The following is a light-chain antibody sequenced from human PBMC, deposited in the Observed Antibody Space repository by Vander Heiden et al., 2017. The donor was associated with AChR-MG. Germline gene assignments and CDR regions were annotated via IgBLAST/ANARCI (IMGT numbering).Light chain of an antibody. Sequence: DIQMTQSPSSLSASVGDRVTIACRASQSISSYLNWYQQKPGKAPKLLIYPASSLQSGVPSRFSGSGSGTDFTLTISSLQPEDFATYYCQQSYSTPLTFGGGTKVEIK. V-gene: IGKV1-39*01. CDR3: QQSYSTPLT. CDR2: PAS. CDR1: QSISSY. J-gene: IGKJ4*01.